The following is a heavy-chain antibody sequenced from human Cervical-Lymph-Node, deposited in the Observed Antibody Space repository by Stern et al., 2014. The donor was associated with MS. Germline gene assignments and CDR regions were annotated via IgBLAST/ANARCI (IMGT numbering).Heavy chain of an antibody. CDR1: GFSLSASAMC. CDR2: NDWADDK. D-gene: IGHD1-14*01. Sequence: QVTLKESGPALVRTTETLTLTCTFSGFSLSASAMCVSWIRQPPGQALEWLGLNDWADDKYYSPSLKTRLTISKDTSKNQVVLIMTNMDPVDTATYYCARTVFTTDGNHQAIDGMDAWGQGTTVTVSS. CDR3: ARTVFTTDGNHQAIDGMDA. J-gene: IGHJ6*01. V-gene: IGHV2-70*01.